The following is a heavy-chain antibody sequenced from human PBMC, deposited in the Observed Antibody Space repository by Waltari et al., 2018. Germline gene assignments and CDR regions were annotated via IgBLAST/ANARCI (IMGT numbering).Heavy chain of an antibody. V-gene: IGHV4-61*02. Sequence: QVQLQESGPGLVKPSQTLSLTCTVSGGSISSGSYYWSWIRQPAGKGLEWIGRIYTSGSTNHNPSLKSRVTISVDTSKNQFSLKLSSVTAADTAVYYCARAAAGDFDYWGQGTLVTVSS. CDR2: IYTSGST. CDR1: GGSISSGSYY. CDR3: ARAAAGDFDY. J-gene: IGHJ4*02. D-gene: IGHD6-13*01.